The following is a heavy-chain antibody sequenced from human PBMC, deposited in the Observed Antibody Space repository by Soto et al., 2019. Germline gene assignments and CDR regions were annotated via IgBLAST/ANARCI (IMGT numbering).Heavy chain of an antibody. V-gene: IGHV3-30-3*01. CDR3: ERDRSPMAPYSYYYYGMDV. J-gene: IGHJ6*02. CDR2: ISYVGGNK. D-gene: IGHD2-8*01. Sequence: GGSLSLACAASGFTLRSKAMHWVRQAPGKGLEWVAVISYVGGNKYYADSVKGRFTISRDNSKNTLYLQMNSLRAEDTAVYYCERDRSPMAPYSYYYYGMDVWGQGTAVTVYS. CDR1: GFTLRSKA.